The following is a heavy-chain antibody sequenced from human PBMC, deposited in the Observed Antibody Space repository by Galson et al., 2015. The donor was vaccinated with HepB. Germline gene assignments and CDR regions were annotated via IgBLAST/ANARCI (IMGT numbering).Heavy chain of an antibody. V-gene: IGHV3-21*01. CDR1: GFTVSSNY. CDR2: ISSSSSYI. Sequence: SLRLSCAASGFTVSSNYMSWVRQAPGKGLEWVSSISSSSSYIYYADSVKGRFTISRDNAKNSLYLQMNSLRAEDTAVYYCARDMWSIFGSSTSFYYYYYGMDVWGQGTTVTVSS. D-gene: IGHD2-2*01. CDR3: ARDMWSIFGSSTSFYYYYYGMDV. J-gene: IGHJ6*02.